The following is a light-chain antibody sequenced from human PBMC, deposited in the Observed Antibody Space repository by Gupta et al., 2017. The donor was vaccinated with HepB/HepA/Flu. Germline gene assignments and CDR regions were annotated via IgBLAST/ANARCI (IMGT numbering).Light chain of an antibody. CDR1: SSNVGRNN. J-gene: IGLJ2*01. CDR2: YND. Sequence: QSVLTQSTSVSGTPGQRVTISCSGSSSNVGRNNVNWYQQLPGTAPKLLIYYNDERPSGVPDRISGSKSGTSAYLAISGLQSEDEADYDCAAWDTSLNVVVFGGGTKLTVL. V-gene: IGLV1-44*01. CDR3: AAWDTSLNVVV.